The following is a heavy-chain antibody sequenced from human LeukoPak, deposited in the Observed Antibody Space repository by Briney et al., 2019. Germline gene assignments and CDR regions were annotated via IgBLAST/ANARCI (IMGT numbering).Heavy chain of an antibody. Sequence: GGSLRLSCAASGFTFNEFWMHWVRQAPGKGLMWVSRIHKDGLHTWYADSMKGRFTISRDNAENTVYLQLNSLRVEDTAVYYCARESEAARTYYLDHWGQGNLVTVSS. J-gene: IGHJ4*02. CDR2: IHKDGLHT. V-gene: IGHV3-74*01. CDR3: ARESEAARTYYLDH. CDR1: GFTFNEFW. D-gene: IGHD6-25*01.